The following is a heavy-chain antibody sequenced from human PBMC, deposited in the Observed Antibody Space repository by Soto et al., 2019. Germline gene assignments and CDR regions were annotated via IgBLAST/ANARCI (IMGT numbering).Heavy chain of an antibody. CDR2: IYTSGRT. CDR1: GGSIGNYY. V-gene: IGHV4-4*07. D-gene: IGHD5-18*01. J-gene: IGHJ2*01. CDR3: ARDYDVNTALDYWYFDL. Sequence: QVQLQESGPGLVKPSESLSLTCTVSGGSIGNYYWAWIPQPAGKGRGWFGRIYTSGRTHYNPSLTGRVTMSIDTSKNQFSLRLTSVTAADTAMYYCARDYDVNTALDYWYFDLWGRGTLVTVSS.